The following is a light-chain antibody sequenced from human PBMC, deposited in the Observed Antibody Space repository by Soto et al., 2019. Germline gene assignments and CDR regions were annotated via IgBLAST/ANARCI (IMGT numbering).Light chain of an antibody. CDR3: QQYNSCSAGM. CDR1: QSISSW. Sequence: DIQMTQSPSTLSASVGDRVTITCRASQSISSWLAWYQQKPGKAPKLLIYKASSLESGVPSRFSGSGSGTEFTLTISSLQPDDFATYYCQQYNSCSAGMFGQGTKVEIK. J-gene: IGKJ1*01. CDR2: KAS. V-gene: IGKV1-5*03.